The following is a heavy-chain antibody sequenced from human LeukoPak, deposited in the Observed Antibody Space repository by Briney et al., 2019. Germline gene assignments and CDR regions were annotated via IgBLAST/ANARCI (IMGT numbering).Heavy chain of an antibody. Sequence: GGSLRLSCAASGFTFSSYSMTWVRQAPGKGLEWVSSISSSSSYIYYADSVKGRFTISRDNAKNSLYLQMNSLRAEDTAVYYCARDGSAADYDYVWGSYRRNYYYYGMDVWGQGTTVTVSS. CDR3: ARDGSAADYDYVWGSYRRNYYYYGMDV. CDR2: ISSSSSYI. V-gene: IGHV3-21*01. CDR1: GFTFSSYS. J-gene: IGHJ6*02. D-gene: IGHD3-16*02.